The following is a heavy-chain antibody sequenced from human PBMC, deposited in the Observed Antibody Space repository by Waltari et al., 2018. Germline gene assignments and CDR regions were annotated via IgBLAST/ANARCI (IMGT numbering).Heavy chain of an antibody. CDR3: VRERHRLMEEGYLMALDT. CDR2: ISGNNGHT. J-gene: IGHJ5*01. V-gene: IGHV1-18*01. CDR1: GYTFSDYG. Sequence: QAQLVQSGAEVKKPGASMKVSCMASGYTFSDYGISWVRQAPGQGLEWMGWISGNNGHTNQAEKFLGRLIRTKDPYTTTVYMELNYLTSDDTAVYYCVRERHRLMEEGYLMALDTWGHGTLVTVSS. D-gene: IGHD6-25*01.